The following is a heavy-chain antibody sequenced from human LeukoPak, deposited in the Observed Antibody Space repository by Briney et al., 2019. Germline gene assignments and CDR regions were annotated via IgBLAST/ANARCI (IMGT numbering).Heavy chain of an antibody. J-gene: IGHJ6*02. D-gene: IGHD3-16*01. Sequence: LSLTCTVSGGSISSSPYYWGWIRQPPGKGLEWVAVISYDGSNKYYADSVKGRFTISRDNSKNTLYLQMNSLRAEDTAVYYCARDLRLREAFYYYYGMDVWGQGTTVTVSS. CDR1: GGSISSSP. CDR3: ARDLRLREAFYYYYGMDV. CDR2: ISYDGSNK. V-gene: IGHV3-30-3*01.